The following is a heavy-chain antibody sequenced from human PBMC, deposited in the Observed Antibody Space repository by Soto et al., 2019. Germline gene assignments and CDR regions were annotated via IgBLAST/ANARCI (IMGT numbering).Heavy chain of an antibody. J-gene: IGHJ6*03. CDR2: IWYDGSNK. CDR1: GFTFSSYG. D-gene: IGHD3-10*01. CDR3: ARVSQEWFGELLPQYYYYYMDV. Sequence: QVQLVESGGGVVQPGRSLRLSCAASGFTFSSYGMHWVRQAPGKGLEWVAVIWYDGSNKYYADSVKGRFTISRDNSKNTLYLQMNSLRAGDTAVYYCARVSQEWFGELLPQYYYYYMDVWGKGTTVTVSS. V-gene: IGHV3-33*01.